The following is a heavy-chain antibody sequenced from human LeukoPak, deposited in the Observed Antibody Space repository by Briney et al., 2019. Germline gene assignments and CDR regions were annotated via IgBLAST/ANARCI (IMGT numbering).Heavy chain of an antibody. D-gene: IGHD6-13*01. CDR3: ARLLAFRAAGQTFDY. Sequence: ASVKASRKASVYTFTVYYMGCGSQAPGQGLECMGGITPNSGGPNYAQKFQGRVTMTRDTSISTAYMELSRLRSDDTAVYYCARLLAFRAAGQTFDYWGQGTLVTVSS. V-gene: IGHV1-2*02. CDR1: VYTFTVYY. J-gene: IGHJ4*02. CDR2: ITPNSGGP.